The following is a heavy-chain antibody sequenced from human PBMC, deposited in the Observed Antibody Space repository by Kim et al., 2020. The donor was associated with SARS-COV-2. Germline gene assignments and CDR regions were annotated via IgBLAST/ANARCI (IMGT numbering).Heavy chain of an antibody. V-gene: IGHV1-24*01. CDR1: GYTLTELS. CDR3: ATGVAVAGTPSDYYYYYGMDV. CDR2: FDPEDGET. D-gene: IGHD6-19*01. Sequence: ASVKVSCKVSGYTLTELSMHWVRQAPGKGLEWMGGFDPEDGETIYAQKFQGRVTMTEDTSTDTAYMELSSLRSEDMAVYYCATGVAVAGTPSDYYYYYGMDVWGQGTTVTVSS. J-gene: IGHJ6*02.